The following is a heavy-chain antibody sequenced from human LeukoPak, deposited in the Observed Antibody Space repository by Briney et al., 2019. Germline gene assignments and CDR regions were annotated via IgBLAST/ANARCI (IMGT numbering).Heavy chain of an antibody. Sequence: PGGSLRLSCAVSGFTVSINYMTWVRQAPGKGLEWVSLIYSGGSTYYADSVKGRFTISRDNSKNTLYLQMYSLRAEDTAVYYCAGTYDSSGYYPYYFDYWGQGTLVTVSS. CDR1: GFTVSINY. V-gene: IGHV3-53*01. J-gene: IGHJ4*02. D-gene: IGHD3-22*01. CDR3: AGTYDSSGYYPYYFDY. CDR2: IYSGGST.